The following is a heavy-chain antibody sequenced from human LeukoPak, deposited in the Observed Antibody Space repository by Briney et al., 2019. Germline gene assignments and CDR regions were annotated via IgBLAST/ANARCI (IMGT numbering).Heavy chain of an antibody. V-gene: IGHV3-53*04. CDR1: GFTVSSNY. Sequence: PGGSLRLSCAASGFTVSSNYMSWVRQAPGKGLGWVSVIYSGGSTYYGDSVKGRFTISRHNSKNTLYLQMNSLRAEDTAVYYCARDRGITMVRGGAYYGMDVWGQGTTVTVSS. J-gene: IGHJ6*02. CDR2: IYSGGST. D-gene: IGHD3-10*01. CDR3: ARDRGITMVRGGAYYGMDV.